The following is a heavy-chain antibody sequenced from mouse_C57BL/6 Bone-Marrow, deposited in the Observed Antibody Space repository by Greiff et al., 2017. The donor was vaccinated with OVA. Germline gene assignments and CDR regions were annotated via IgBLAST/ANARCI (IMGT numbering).Heavy chain of an antibody. V-gene: IGHV1-78*01. CDR2: IYPRDGST. CDR3: ARPVVSYYFDY. Sequence: QVQLQQSDAELVKPGASVKISCKASGYTFTDHTIHWMKQRPEQGLEWIGYIYPRDGSTKYDEKFKGKATLTADKSSTTAYLQLNSLTSEDSAVYCCARPVVSYYFDYWGQGTTLTVSS. J-gene: IGHJ2*01. D-gene: IGHD1-1*01. CDR1: GYTFTDHT.